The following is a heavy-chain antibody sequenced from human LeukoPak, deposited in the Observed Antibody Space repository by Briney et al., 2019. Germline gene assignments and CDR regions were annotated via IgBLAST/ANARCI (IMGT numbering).Heavy chain of an antibody. J-gene: IGHJ4*02. CDR1: EFTFSRYE. D-gene: IGHD6-6*01. Sequence: GGSLRLSCAASEFTFSRYEMNSVRQAPGNGLEWVSYISSSGSTIYYADSVKGRFTISRDNAKNSLYLQMNSLRAEDTALYYCARAVSSSSLYYFDYWGQGTLVTVSS. CDR3: ARAVSSSSLYYFDY. V-gene: IGHV3-48*03. CDR2: ISSSGSTI.